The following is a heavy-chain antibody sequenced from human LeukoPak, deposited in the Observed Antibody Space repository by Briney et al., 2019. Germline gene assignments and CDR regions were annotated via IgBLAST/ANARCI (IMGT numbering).Heavy chain of an antibody. CDR2: INPNSGGT. CDR3: ARASFGWGYCSGGSCRSFDY. D-gene: IGHD2-15*01. CDR1: GYTFTGYY. V-gene: IGHV1-2*06. Sequence: ASVKVSCKASGYTFTGYYVHWVRQAPGQGLEWMGRINPNSGGTNSAQKFQGRVTMTRDTSISTAYMELSRLRSDDTAVYYCARASFGWGYCSGGSCRSFDYWGQGTLVTVSS. J-gene: IGHJ4*02.